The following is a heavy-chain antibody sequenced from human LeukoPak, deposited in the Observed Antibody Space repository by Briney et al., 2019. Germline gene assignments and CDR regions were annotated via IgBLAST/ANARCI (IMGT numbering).Heavy chain of an antibody. Sequence: SETLSLTCAVYGGSFSGYYWSWIRQPPGKGLEWIGEINHSGSTNYNPSLKSQVTISVDTSKNQFSLKLSSVTDADTAVYYCARGYRTVIVVVPAAPRQGKRFDPWGQGTLVTVFS. CDR3: ARGYRTVIVVVPAAPRQGKRFDP. CDR1: GGSFSGYY. CDR2: INHSGST. J-gene: IGHJ5*02. V-gene: IGHV4-34*01. D-gene: IGHD2-2*01.